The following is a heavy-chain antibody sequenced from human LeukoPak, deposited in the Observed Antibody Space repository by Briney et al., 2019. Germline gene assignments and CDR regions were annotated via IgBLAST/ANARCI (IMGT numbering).Heavy chain of an antibody. CDR2: INTGTGNP. D-gene: IGHD3-10*01. CDR3: ASFGAHSFDY. J-gene: IGHJ4*02. CDR1: GYAFTRHY. Sequence: ASVKVSCKASGYAFTRHYMHWVRQAPGQGLEFMGWINTGTGNPTYAQGFTGRFVFSLDTSVSTAYPQISTLKPEDTAVYYCASFGAHSFDYWGQGTLVTVSS. V-gene: IGHV7-4-1*02.